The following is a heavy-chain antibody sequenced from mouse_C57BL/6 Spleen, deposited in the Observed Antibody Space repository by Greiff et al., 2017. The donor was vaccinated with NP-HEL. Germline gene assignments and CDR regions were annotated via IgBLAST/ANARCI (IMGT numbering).Heavy chain of an antibody. V-gene: IGHV3-6*01. D-gene: IGHD2-1*01. CDR1: GYSITSGYF. CDR2: ISYDGST. J-gene: IGHJ4*01. Sequence: VQLKESGPGLVKPSQSLSLTCSVTGYSITSGYFWNWIRQFPGNKLEWLGYISYDGSTNYNPSLKNRSSITRDTSMNQFFLKLNSVTSEDTATYDCARGSYGNYLGYAMDYWGQGTSVTVSS. CDR3: ARGSYGNYLGYAMDY.